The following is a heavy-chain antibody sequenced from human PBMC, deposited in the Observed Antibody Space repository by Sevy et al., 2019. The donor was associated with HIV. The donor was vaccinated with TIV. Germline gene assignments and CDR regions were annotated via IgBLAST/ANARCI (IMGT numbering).Heavy chain of an antibody. CDR3: ARELSDYGMDV. CDR1: GGSIRSGRYY. V-gene: IGHV4-61*02. Sequence: SEILSLICNVSGGSIRSGRYYWSWIRQPAGKALEWIGRIYIRGTTNYNPSLKSRITMSVDTSKNQFSLKLSSVTATDTAVYYCARELSDYGMDVWGQGTTVTVSS. CDR2: IYIRGTT. D-gene: IGHD2-15*01. J-gene: IGHJ6*02.